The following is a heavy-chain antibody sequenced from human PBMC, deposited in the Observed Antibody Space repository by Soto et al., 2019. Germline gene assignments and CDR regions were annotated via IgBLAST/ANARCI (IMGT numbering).Heavy chain of an antibody. CDR1: GFTFRDYT. Sequence: PGGSLRLSCAPSGFTFRDYTMHWVRQAPGRGLEWVSLINWDGGSISYADSVRGRFTISRDNSKNSLYLQMNSLRTEDTALYYSAKDIRRSGWYILDFWGKGTTVTVTS. V-gene: IGHV3-43*01. CDR3: AKDIRRSGWYILDF. D-gene: IGHD6-19*01. J-gene: IGHJ6*04. CDR2: INWDGGSI.